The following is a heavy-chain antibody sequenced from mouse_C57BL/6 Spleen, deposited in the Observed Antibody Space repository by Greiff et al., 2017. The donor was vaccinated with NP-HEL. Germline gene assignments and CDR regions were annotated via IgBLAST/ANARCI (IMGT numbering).Heavy chain of an antibody. V-gene: IGHV2-5*01. Sequence: VQLQQSGPGLVQPSQSLSITCTVSGFSLTSYGVHWVRQSPGKGLEWLGVLWRGGSTDYNAAFMSRLSITKDNAKSQVFFKMNSLQADDTAIYYCAKRLYGSSYDDAMDYWGQGTSVTVSS. CDR2: LWRGGST. CDR3: AKRLYGSSYDDAMDY. CDR1: GFSLTSYG. D-gene: IGHD1-1*01. J-gene: IGHJ4*01.